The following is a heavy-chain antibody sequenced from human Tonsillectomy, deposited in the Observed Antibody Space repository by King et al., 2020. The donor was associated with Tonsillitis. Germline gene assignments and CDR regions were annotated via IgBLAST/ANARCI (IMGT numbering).Heavy chain of an antibody. J-gene: IGHJ5*02. D-gene: IGHD4-17*01. Sequence: VQLQESGPGLVKPSETLSLTCAVSGYSVSSGYYWGWNRQPPGKGLEWIGSIYRSGSTYYNPSLKSRVTVSVDTSKNQFSLKLSSVTAADTAVNYCARRPTQYGDYVWFDPWGQGTLVTVSS. V-gene: IGHV4-38-2*01. CDR2: IYRSGST. CDR3: ARRPTQYGDYVWFDP. CDR1: GYSVSSGYY.